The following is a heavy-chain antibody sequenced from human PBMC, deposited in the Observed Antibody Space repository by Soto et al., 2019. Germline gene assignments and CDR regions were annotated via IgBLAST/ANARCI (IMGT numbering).Heavy chain of an antibody. Sequence: QVQLVQSGAEVKKPGASVKVSCKASGYTFTSYGISWVRQAPGQGLEWMGWISAFNGDTNYAQRLQDRVTMTTDTSTTTAYMALRSLRSDDTAVFYCATGATGDYWGQGTLVTVSS. CDR3: ATGATGDY. CDR2: ISAFNGDT. V-gene: IGHV1-18*01. J-gene: IGHJ4*02. CDR1: GYTFTSYG. D-gene: IGHD1-26*01.